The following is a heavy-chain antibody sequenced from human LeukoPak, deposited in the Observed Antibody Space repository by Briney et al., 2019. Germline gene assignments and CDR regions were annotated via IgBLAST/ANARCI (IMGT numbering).Heavy chain of an antibody. D-gene: IGHD3-22*01. CDR2: ISSSSSTI. CDR1: GFTFSSYS. Sequence: QPGGSLRLSCAASGFTFSSYSMNWVRQAPGKGLEWVSYISSSSSTIYYADSVKGRFTISRDNAKNSLYLQMNSLRAEDTAVYYCARERGYYDSSGQNYYYYYMDVWGKGTTVTVSS. J-gene: IGHJ6*03. V-gene: IGHV3-48*01. CDR3: ARERGYYDSSGQNYYYYYMDV.